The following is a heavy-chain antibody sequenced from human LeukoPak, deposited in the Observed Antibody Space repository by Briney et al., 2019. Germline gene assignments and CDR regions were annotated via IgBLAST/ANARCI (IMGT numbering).Heavy chain of an antibody. V-gene: IGHV3-11*04. CDR2: ISSSGSTI. J-gene: IGHJ3*02. Sequence: KAGGSLRLSCAASGFTFSDYYMSWIRQAPGKGLEWVSYISSSGSTIYYADSVKGRFTISRDNAKNSLYLQMNSLRAEDTAVYYCAGSGSYLYALWPFDIWGQGTMVTVSS. CDR1: GFTFSDYY. D-gene: IGHD1-26*01. CDR3: AGSGSYLYALWPFDI.